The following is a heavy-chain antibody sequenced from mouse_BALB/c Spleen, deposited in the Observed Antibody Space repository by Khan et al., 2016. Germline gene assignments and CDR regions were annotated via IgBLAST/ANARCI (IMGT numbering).Heavy chain of an antibody. CDR3: ARGKYDGVAY. J-gene: IGHJ3*01. D-gene: IGHD2-14*01. Sequence: QIQLVQSGPELKKPGETVKISCKASGYTFTNYGMNWVKQAPGKGLKWMGWINTYTGEPTYADDFKGRFAFSLETSASTDYLQINNLKNEDTATYFCARGKYDGVAYWGQGTLVTVSA. V-gene: IGHV9-3-1*01. CDR2: INTYTGEP. CDR1: GYTFTNYG.